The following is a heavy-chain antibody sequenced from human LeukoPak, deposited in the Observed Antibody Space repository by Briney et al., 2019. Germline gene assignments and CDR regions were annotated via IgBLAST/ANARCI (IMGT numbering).Heavy chain of an antibody. D-gene: IGHD3-3*01. Sequence: QTGGSLRLSCAASGFTFTNYDMSWVRQAPGKGLEWVTFIRYDGSNKYYADSVKGRFTISRDNSKNTLYLQMNSLRAEDTAVYYCAKGSKEVLFTRDHYMDVWGKGTTVTISS. J-gene: IGHJ6*03. CDR3: AKGSKEVLFTRDHYMDV. CDR1: GFTFTNYD. V-gene: IGHV3-30*02. CDR2: IRYDGSNK.